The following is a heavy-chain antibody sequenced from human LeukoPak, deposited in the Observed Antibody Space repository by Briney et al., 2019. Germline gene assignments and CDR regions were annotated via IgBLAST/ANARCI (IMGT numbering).Heavy chain of an antibody. CDR1: GYTFTNYY. Sequence: ASVKVPCKASGYTFTNYYIHWVRQAPGQGLEWMGGIIPIFGTANYAQKFQGRVTITADKSTSTAYMELSSLRSEDTAVYYCARDIVAAAGTGWGQGTLVTVSS. V-gene: IGHV1-69*06. D-gene: IGHD6-13*01. CDR3: ARDIVAAAGTG. J-gene: IGHJ4*02. CDR2: IIPIFGTA.